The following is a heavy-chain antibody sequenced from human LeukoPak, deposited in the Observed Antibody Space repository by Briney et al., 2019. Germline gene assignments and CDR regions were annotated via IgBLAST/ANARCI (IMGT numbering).Heavy chain of an antibody. V-gene: IGHV1-2*04. CDR1: GYTFTGYY. CDR3: ARGGYCSSTSCYTENWFDP. Sequence: ASVKVSCKASGYTFTGYYMHWVRQAPGQGLEWMGWINPNSGGTNYAQKFQGWVTMTRDTSISTAYMELSSLRSEDTAVYYCARGGYCSSTSCYTENWFDPWGQGTLVAVSS. J-gene: IGHJ5*02. D-gene: IGHD2-2*02. CDR2: INPNSGGT.